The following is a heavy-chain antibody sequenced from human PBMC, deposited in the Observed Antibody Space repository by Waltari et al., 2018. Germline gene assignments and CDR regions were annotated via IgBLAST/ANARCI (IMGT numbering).Heavy chain of an antibody. CDR2: INVGNGDT. Sequence: QVQLVQSGTEVKKPGATVKVSCKTSGYTFISYSMHWVRQAPGQRPEWMGWINVGNGDTKYSQEFQGRVTITSDTFARTTYMELRSLRSEDTAVYYCARGKPYYYGSGSVNWYFDLWGRGTLVTVSS. CDR1: GYTFISYS. V-gene: IGHV1-3*03. J-gene: IGHJ2*01. CDR3: ARGKPYYYGSGSVNWYFDL. D-gene: IGHD3-10*01.